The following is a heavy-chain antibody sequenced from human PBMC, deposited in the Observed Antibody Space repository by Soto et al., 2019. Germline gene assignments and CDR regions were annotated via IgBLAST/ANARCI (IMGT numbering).Heavy chain of an antibody. J-gene: IGHJ4*02. CDR3: ARGRTAARAFDY. Sequence: QVQLQQWGAGLLKPSETLSLTCAVYGGSFSGYYWSWIRQPPGKGLEWIGEINHSGSTKYKPSLKSRVTISVDTSKNQFSLKLSSVTAADTAVYYCARGRTAARAFDYWGQGTLVTVSS. CDR1: GGSFSGYY. V-gene: IGHV4-34*01. D-gene: IGHD6-6*01. CDR2: INHSGST.